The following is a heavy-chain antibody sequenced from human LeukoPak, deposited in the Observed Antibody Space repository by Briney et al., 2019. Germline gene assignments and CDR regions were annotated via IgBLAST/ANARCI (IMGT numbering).Heavy chain of an antibody. J-gene: IGHJ4*02. Sequence: GESLKISCKGSGYSFTSYWIGWVRQMPGKGLEWMGIIYPGDSDTRYSPSFQGQATISADKSISTAYLQWSSLKASDTAMYYCASSDIAAAGIFDYWGQGTLVTVSS. D-gene: IGHD6-13*01. CDR2: IYPGDSDT. CDR3: ASSDIAAAGIFDY. CDR1: GYSFTSYW. V-gene: IGHV5-51*01.